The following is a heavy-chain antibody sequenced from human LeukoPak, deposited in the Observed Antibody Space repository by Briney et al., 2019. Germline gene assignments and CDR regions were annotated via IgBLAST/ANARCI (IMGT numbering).Heavy chain of an antibody. CDR2: ISSSSSYI. D-gene: IGHD3-3*01. J-gene: IGHJ4*02. CDR1: GFTFSSYS. CDR3: ARIRIFGVVPYDY. V-gene: IGHV3-21*01. Sequence: PGGSLRLSCAASGFTFSSYSMNWVRQAPGKGLEWVSSISSSSSYIYYADSVKGRFTISRDNAKNSLYLQMNSLRAEDTAVYYCARIRIFGVVPYDYWGQGTLVTVSS.